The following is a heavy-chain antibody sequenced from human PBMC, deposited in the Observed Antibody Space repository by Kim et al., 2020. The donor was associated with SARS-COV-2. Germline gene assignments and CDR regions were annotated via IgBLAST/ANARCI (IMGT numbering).Heavy chain of an antibody. CDR1: GYTFTSYD. J-gene: IGHJ4*02. CDR2: MNPNSGNT. CDR3: TRSMGRGSDYYDY. V-gene: IGHV1-8*01. D-gene: IGHD3-22*01. Sequence: ASVKVSCKASGYTFTSYDINWVRQATGQGLEWMGWMNPNSGNTGYAQKFQGRVTMTRNTSITTAYMELSSLTSDDTAVYYCTRSMGRGSDYYDYWGLGTLVTVSS.